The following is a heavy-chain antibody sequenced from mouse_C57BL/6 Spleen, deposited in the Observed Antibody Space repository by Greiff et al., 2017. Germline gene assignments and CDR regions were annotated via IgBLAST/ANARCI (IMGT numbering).Heavy chain of an antibody. V-gene: IGHV5-9-1*02. CDR2: LSSGGDYI. CDR3: TRRHYYGSSYVGYAMDY. J-gene: IGHJ4*01. D-gene: IGHD1-1*01. Sequence: EVQGVESGEGLVKPGGSLKLSCAASGFTFSSYAMSWVRQTPEKRLEWVAYLSSGGDYIYYAATVKGRFTISRDNARKPRYLQMSSLKSEDTAMYYCTRRHYYGSSYVGYAMDYWGQGTSVTVSS. CDR1: GFTFSSYA.